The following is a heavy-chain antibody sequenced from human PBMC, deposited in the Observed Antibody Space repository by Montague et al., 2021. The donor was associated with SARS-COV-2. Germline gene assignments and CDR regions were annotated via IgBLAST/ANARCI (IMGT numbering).Heavy chain of an antibody. CDR3: ARGGGYCSGGSCYYWFDP. CDR2: INHSGST. CDR1: GGSFSGYY. Sequence: SQTLSLTCAVYGGSFSGYYWSWICQPPGKGLEWIGEINHSGSTNYNPSLKSRVTISVDTSKNQFSLKLNSVTAADTAVYYCARGGGYCSGGSCYYWFDPWGQGTLVTVSS. D-gene: IGHD2-15*01. V-gene: IGHV4-34*01. J-gene: IGHJ5*02.